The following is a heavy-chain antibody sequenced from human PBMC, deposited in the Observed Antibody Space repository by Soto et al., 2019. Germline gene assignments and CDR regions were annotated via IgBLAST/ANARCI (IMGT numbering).Heavy chain of an antibody. CDR3: ARGFGAARDAFDI. J-gene: IGHJ3*02. CDR1: GFTFSSYS. Sequence: GGSLRLSCAASGFTFSSYSMNWVRQAPGKGLEWVSSISSSSSYIYYADSVKGRFTISRDNAKNSLYLQMNSLRAEDTAVYYFARGFGAARDAFDIRGQRTMVTVSS. D-gene: IGHD6-6*01. V-gene: IGHV3-21*01. CDR2: ISSSSSYI.